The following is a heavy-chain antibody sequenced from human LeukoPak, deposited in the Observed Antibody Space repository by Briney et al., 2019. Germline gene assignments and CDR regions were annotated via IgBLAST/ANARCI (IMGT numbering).Heavy chain of an antibody. CDR3: IRDKLELRQFDY. D-gene: IGHD1-26*01. CDR1: GFTFSNAW. Sequence: GRSLRLSCAASGFTFSNAWMSWVRQAPGKGLEWVGRIKSKPDGGAIDYAAPVKGRFIISRDDSKDMLYLQMNSLKTEDTGVYYCIRDKLELRQFDYWGQGTLVTVSS. CDR2: IKSKPDGGAI. V-gene: IGHV3-15*01. J-gene: IGHJ4*02.